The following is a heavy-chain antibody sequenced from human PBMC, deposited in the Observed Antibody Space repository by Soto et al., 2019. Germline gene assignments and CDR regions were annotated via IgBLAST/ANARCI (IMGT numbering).Heavy chain of an antibody. CDR2: VTSDGSNK. V-gene: IGHV3-30-3*01. CDR3: GRITVQASVDTFDF. D-gene: IGHD3-10*01. CDR1: GFTFSPYA. J-gene: IGHJ3*01. Sequence: QVQLVESGGGVVQPGRSLRLSCAASGFTFSPYALHWVRQAPGKGLEWVATVTSDGSNKYHADSVEGRFTISRDDSKNTLYLQLNSLRAEDTADYYCGRITVQASVDTFDFWGQGTMVTGSS.